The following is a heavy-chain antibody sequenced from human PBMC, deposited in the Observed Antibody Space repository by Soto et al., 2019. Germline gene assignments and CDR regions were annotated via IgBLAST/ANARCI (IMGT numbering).Heavy chain of an antibody. CDR2: INPSGGST. CDR1: GYTFTSYY. Sequence: ASVKVSCKASGYTFTSYYMHWVRQAPGQGLEWMGIINPSGGSTSYAQKFQGRVTMTRDTSTSTVYMELSSLRSEDTAVYYCARDGAPAVAFDYWGPGTLVTLSS. CDR3: ARDGAPAVAFDY. D-gene: IGHD6-19*01. J-gene: IGHJ4*02. V-gene: IGHV1-46*01.